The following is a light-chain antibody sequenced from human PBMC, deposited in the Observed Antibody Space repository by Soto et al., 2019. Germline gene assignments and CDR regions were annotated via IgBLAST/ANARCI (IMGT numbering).Light chain of an antibody. CDR3: QQSGSSPRT. J-gene: IGKJ1*01. CDR1: QSVSSSY. V-gene: IGKV3-20*01. CDR2: GAS. Sequence: EIVLTQSPGTLSLSPGERATLSCSASQSVSSSYLAWYQQKPGQAPRLLIYGASSRATGITDRFSGSGSGTDFTLTISRLEPEEFAVYYCQQSGSSPRTFGQGTKVEIK.